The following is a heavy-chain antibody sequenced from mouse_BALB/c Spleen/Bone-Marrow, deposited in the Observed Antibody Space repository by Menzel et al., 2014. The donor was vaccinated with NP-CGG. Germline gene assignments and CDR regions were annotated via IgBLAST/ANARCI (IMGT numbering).Heavy chain of an antibody. V-gene: IGHV5-17*02. Sequence: EVKLMESGGGLVQPGGSRKLSCAASGFTFSGFGMHWVRQAPEKGLEWVAYISRGSSTIYYADTVKGRFTISRDNPKNPLFLQMTSLRSEDTAMYYCARSGITTGSYWYFDIWGAGTTVTVSS. J-gene: IGHJ1*01. D-gene: IGHD1-1*01. CDR3: ARSGITTGSYWYFDI. CDR1: GFTFSGFG. CDR2: ISRGSSTI.